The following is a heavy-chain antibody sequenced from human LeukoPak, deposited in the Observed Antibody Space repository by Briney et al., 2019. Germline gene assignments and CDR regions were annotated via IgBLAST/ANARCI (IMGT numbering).Heavy chain of an antibody. Sequence: GGSLRLSCAASGFTFDDYAMHWVRQAPGKGLEWVSGISWNSGSIGYADSVKGRFTISRDNAKNSLYLQMNSLRAEDMALYYCAKDIAAYYYDSSGYLNGHAFDIWGQGTMVTVSS. CDR2: ISWNSGSI. CDR1: GFTFDDYA. CDR3: AKDIAAYYYDSSGYLNGHAFDI. J-gene: IGHJ3*02. V-gene: IGHV3-9*03. D-gene: IGHD3-22*01.